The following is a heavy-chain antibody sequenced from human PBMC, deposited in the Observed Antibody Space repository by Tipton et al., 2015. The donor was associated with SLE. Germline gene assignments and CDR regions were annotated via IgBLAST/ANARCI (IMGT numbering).Heavy chain of an antibody. CDR1: GDSITDHY. D-gene: IGHD3-22*01. J-gene: IGHJ5*02. CDR3: ARARKTGTYYYDESGPLDP. CDR2: IYKTGIT. V-gene: IGHV4-4*08. Sequence: TLSLTCIVSGDSITDHYWVWIRQPPGRGLEWLGYIYKTGITSYDPSLKSRVSISVETSKNQISLKLSSVTAADTAVYFCARARKTGTYYYDESGPLDPWGQGTLVTVSS.